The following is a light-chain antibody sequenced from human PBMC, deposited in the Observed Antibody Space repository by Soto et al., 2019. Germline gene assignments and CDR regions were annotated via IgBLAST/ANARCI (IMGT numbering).Light chain of an antibody. Sequence: SYELTQPPSVSVSPGQTASITCSGDKLGNKYASWYQQKSGQSPVLVIYEDTKRASGIPERFSGSNSGNTATLTISGTQAMDEADYYCQAWDTSTGVFGGGTKLTVL. V-gene: IGLV3-1*01. CDR1: KLGNKY. CDR2: EDT. CDR3: QAWDTSTGV. J-gene: IGLJ2*01.